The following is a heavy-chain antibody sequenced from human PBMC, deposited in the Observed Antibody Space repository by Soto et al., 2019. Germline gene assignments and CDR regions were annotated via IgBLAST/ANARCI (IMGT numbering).Heavy chain of an antibody. D-gene: IGHD3-22*01. J-gene: IGHJ5*02. CDR3: ARGSRGAYYYDSSGYFVAKFDP. CDR1: GFTFSSHS. V-gene: IGHV3-21*01. Sequence: GGSLRLSCAASGFTFSSHSMNWVRQAPGKGLEWVSSISSSSSYIYYADSVKGRVTISRDNAKDSLYLQMNSLRAEDTAVYYCARGSRGAYYYDSSGYFVAKFDPCGQGPLVTVSS. CDR2: ISSSSSYI.